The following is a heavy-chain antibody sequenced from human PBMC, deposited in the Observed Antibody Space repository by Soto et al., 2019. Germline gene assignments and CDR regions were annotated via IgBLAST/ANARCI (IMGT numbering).Heavy chain of an antibody. Sequence: SETLSLTCTVSGGSISSYYWSWIRQPTGKGLEWIGYIYYSGSTNYNPSLKSRVTISVDTSKNQFSLKLSSVTAADTAVYYCARSGVRLRSYYYFDYWGQGTLVTVSS. CDR1: GGSISSYY. V-gene: IGHV4-59*08. CDR3: ARSGVRLRSYYYFDY. D-gene: IGHD4-17*01. J-gene: IGHJ4*02. CDR2: IYYSGST.